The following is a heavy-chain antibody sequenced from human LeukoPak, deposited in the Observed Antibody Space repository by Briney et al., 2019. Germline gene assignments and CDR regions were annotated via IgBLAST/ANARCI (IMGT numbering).Heavy chain of an antibody. D-gene: IGHD5-18*01. CDR1: GGSMSSYY. CDR3: ARDVQLWYNLFYP. CDR2: IYYSGGT. J-gene: IGHJ5*02. V-gene: IGHV4-59*01. Sequence: PSEPLSLTCTVSGGSMSSYYWSWLRHPRGKGLEWMGYIYYSGGTNYNTSLKSRVTISVDTSKNQFSLKLSSVTAADTAVYYCARDVQLWYNLFYPWGQGTLVTVSS.